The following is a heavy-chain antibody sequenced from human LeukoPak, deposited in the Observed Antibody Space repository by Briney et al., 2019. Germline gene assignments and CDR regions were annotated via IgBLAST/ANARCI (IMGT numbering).Heavy chain of an antibody. D-gene: IGHD5-12*01. V-gene: IGHV1-2*02. CDR3: ARYSGYDEPFEY. CDR2: INPNSGGT. CDR1: GYTFTVYY. Sequence: ASVRVSCKDSGYTFTVYYMHWVRQAPGQGLEWVGWINPNSGGTSYAQKFQGRVTMTRDTSVTTAYMELSRLRSDDTAVYYCARYSGYDEPFEYWGQGTLVTVSS. J-gene: IGHJ4*02.